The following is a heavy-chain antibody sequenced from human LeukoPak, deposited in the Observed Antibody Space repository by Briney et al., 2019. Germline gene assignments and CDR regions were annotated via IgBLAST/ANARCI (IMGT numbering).Heavy chain of an antibody. Sequence: ASVKVSCKASGYTFTSYDINWVRQATGQGLEWMGWMNPDSGNTGYAQKFQGRVTMTRNASISTAYMELSSLRSEDTAMYYCVRGLHCSKANCRRGEWFDPWGQGTLVTVSS. CDR3: VRGLHCSKANCRRGEWFDP. CDR2: MNPDSGNT. D-gene: IGHD2-2*01. V-gene: IGHV1-8*01. J-gene: IGHJ5*02. CDR1: GYTFTSYD.